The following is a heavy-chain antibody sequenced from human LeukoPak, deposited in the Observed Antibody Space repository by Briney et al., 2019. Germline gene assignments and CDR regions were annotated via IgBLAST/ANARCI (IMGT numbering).Heavy chain of an antibody. CDR1: EFTISDHY. Sequence: GRSLRLSCAPSEFTISDHYMGWVRQAPGKGLEWVGRTSNKADSYTTYYAASVKGRFTISRDDSKNLLYLQMKSLKAEDTAMYYCTRHYFSDWGQGTLVTVSS. J-gene: IGHJ4*02. D-gene: IGHD2-15*01. CDR2: TSNKADSYTT. V-gene: IGHV3-72*01. CDR3: TRHYFSD.